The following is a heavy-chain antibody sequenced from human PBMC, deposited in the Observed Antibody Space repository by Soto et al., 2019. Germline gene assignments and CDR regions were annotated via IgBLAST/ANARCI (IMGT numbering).Heavy chain of an antibody. Sequence: ASVKVSCKASGYSFTSYGISWVRQAPGQGLEWMGWISAYNGNTNYAQKLQGRVTMTTDTSTSTAYMELRSLRSDDTAVYYGARDLSTHRYAPTDYWGQGTLVTVSS. D-gene: IGHD3-16*01. CDR2: ISAYNGNT. V-gene: IGHV1-18*01. CDR1: GYSFTSYG. CDR3: ARDLSTHRYAPTDY. J-gene: IGHJ4*02.